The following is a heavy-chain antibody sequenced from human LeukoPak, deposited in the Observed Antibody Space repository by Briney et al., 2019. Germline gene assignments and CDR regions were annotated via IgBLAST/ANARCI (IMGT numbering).Heavy chain of an antibody. D-gene: IGHD5-12*01. V-gene: IGHV3-30*03. CDR1: DG. Sequence: PGGSLRLSCAASDGMHWVRQAPGKGLEWVAVISSDGNEKYYADSVKGRFTISRDNSKNTLYLEMNNMRPEDTAVYYCARVIHTKDYSGYAKRAYYFDYWGQGTLVTVSS. CDR2: ISSDGNEK. J-gene: IGHJ4*02. CDR3: ARVIHTKDYSGYAKRAYYFDY.